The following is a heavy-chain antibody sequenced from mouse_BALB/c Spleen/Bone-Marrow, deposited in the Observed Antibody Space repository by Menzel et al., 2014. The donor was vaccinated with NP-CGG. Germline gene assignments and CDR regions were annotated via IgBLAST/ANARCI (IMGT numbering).Heavy chain of an antibody. Sequence: VKVVESGAELARPGASVKMSCKASGYTSTNYTMHWVKQRPGQGLEWIGYINPSSGYTNYNQKFKDTATLTADKSSSTAYMQLSSLTSADSAVYYCARGKTGFYGMDYWGQGASVTVSS. J-gene: IGHJ4*01. CDR1: GYTSTNYT. V-gene: IGHV1-4*01. CDR3: ARGKTGFYGMDY. CDR2: INPSSGYT. D-gene: IGHD4-1*01.